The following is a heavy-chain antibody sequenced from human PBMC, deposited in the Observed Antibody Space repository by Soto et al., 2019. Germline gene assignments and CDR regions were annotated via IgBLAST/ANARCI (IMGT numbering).Heavy chain of an antibody. V-gene: IGHV3-21*01. CDR2: ISSSSSYI. Sequence: GGSLRLSCAASGFTFSSYSMNWVRRAPGKGLEWVSSISSSSSYIYYADSVKGRFTISRDNAKNSLYLQMNSLRAEDTAVYYCARGLGTQTWFDPWGQGTLVTVSS. CDR3: ARGLGTQTWFDP. CDR1: GFTFSSYS. D-gene: IGHD6-13*01. J-gene: IGHJ5*02.